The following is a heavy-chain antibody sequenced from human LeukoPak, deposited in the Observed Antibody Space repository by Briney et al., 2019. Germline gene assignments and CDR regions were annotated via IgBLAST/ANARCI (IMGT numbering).Heavy chain of an antibody. D-gene: IGHD2-15*01. CDR2: ISSSSSTI. CDR3: ARERIRMSFDY. Sequence: PGGSLRLSCAASGFTFSTYNMDWVRQAPGKGLEWVSYISSSSSTIYYADSVKGRFTISRDNAKNSLYLRMNSLRAEDTAVYYCARERIRMSFDYWGQGALVTVSS. J-gene: IGHJ4*02. CDR1: GFTFSTYN. V-gene: IGHV3-48*04.